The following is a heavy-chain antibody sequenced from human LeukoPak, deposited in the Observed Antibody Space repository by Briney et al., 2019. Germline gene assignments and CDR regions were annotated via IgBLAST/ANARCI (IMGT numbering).Heavy chain of an antibody. CDR1: GDSISTSKYY. D-gene: IGHD3-10*01. V-gene: IGHV4-39*07. J-gene: IGHJ6*03. CDR3: ARVEEGYGSGRRENYFYYYMDV. Sequence: PSETLSLTCTVSGDSISTSKYYWGWIRQSPGKGLEWIASIYYSGRTYYSASLKTRVSISVDTSKNQFSLKLSSVTAADTAVYYCARVEEGYGSGRRENYFYYYMDVWGKGTTVTISS. CDR2: IYYSGRT.